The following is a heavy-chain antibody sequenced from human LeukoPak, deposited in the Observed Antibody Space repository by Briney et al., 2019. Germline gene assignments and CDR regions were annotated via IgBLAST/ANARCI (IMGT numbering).Heavy chain of an antibody. CDR1: GGSISSGSYY. J-gene: IGHJ6*03. D-gene: IGHD1-26*01. CDR3: ARVRGSYLHYYYYMDV. V-gene: IGHV4-61*02. CDR2: FYTSGST. Sequence: PSETLSLTCTVSGGSISSGSYYWSWIRQPAGKGLEWIGRFYTSGSTNYNPSLKSRVTISVDTSKNQFSLKLSSVTAADTAVYYCARVRGSYLHYYYYMDVWGRGTTVTVSS.